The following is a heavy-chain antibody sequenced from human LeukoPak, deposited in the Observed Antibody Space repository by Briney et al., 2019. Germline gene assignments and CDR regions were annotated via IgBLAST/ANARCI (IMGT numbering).Heavy chain of an antibody. Sequence: GGSLRLSCAASGFTFSSYGMHWVRQAPGKGLEWVAVMSYDGSNKYYADSVKGRFTISRDNSKNTLYLQMNSLRAEDTAVYYCAKDLTIPASGYYYGSGSYHYWGQGTLVTVSS. J-gene: IGHJ4*02. CDR3: AKDLTIPASGYYYGSGSYHY. CDR2: MSYDGSNK. CDR1: GFTFSSYG. V-gene: IGHV3-30*18. D-gene: IGHD3-10*01.